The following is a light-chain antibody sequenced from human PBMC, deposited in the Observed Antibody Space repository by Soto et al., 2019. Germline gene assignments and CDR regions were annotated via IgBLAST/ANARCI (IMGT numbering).Light chain of an antibody. J-gene: IGLJ2*01. CDR1: SSDVGGYNY. Sequence: QSFLTQPASVSGSPGQSITISCTGTSSDVGGYNYVSWYQQHPGKAPKLMIYDVSNRPSGVSNRFSGSKSGNTASLTISGLQAEDEADYYCSSYTSSSTADVVFGGGTKLTVL. CDR3: SSYTSSSTADVV. V-gene: IGLV2-14*01. CDR2: DVS.